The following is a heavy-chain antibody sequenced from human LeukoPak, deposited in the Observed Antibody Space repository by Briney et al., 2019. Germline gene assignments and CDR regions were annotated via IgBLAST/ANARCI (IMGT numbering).Heavy chain of an antibody. CDR1: GFTFSSYA. Sequence: GGSLRLSCAASGFTFSSYAMSWVRQAPGKGLEWVSAISGSGGSTYYADSVKGRFTISRDNSKNTLYLQMSSLRAEDTAVYYCAKDSRRGLINWFDPWGQGTLVTVSS. J-gene: IGHJ5*02. D-gene: IGHD2-2*01. CDR3: AKDSRRGLINWFDP. V-gene: IGHV3-23*01. CDR2: ISGSGGST.